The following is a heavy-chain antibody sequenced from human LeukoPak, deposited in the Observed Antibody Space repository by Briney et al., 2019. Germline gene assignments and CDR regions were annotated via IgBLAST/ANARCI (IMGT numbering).Heavy chain of an antibody. CDR2: ISSSSSYI. J-gene: IGHJ4*02. V-gene: IGHV3-21*01. Sequence: GGSLRLSCAASGFTFSSYSMNWVRQAPGKGLEWVSSISSSSSYIYYADSVKGRFTVSRDNAKNSLYLQMNSLRAEDTAVYYCARGENYDFWSGYPLDYWGQGTLVTVSS. CDR3: ARGENYDFWSGYPLDY. D-gene: IGHD3-3*01. CDR1: GFTFSSYS.